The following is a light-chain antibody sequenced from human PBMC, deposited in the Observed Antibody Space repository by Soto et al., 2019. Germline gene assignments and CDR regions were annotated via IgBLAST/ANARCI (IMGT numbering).Light chain of an antibody. V-gene: IGKV3-11*01. Sequence: EIVLTQSPATLSLSPGKRATLSCGASQSVSSYLAWYQQKPGQAPKLLIYDASSRATDIPPRFSGSGSGTDFILTISSLEPEDFAVYFCQQRSSWPPTFGGGTKVEIQ. CDR3: QQRSSWPPT. CDR1: QSVSSY. CDR2: DAS. J-gene: IGKJ4*01.